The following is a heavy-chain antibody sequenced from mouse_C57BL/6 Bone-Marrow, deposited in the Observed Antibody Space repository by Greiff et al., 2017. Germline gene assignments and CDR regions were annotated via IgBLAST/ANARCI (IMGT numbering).Heavy chain of an antibody. D-gene: IGHD1-1*01. CDR1: GFTFSSYA. CDR3: ARGLYYYGSSYFAY. Sequence: EVQGVESGGGLVKPGGSLKLSCAASGFTFSSYAMSWVRQTPEKRLEWVATISDGGSYTYYPDNVKGRFTLSRDNAKNNLYLQMSHLKSEDTAMYYCARGLYYYGSSYFAYWGQGTLVTVSA. J-gene: IGHJ3*01. V-gene: IGHV5-4*01. CDR2: ISDGGSYT.